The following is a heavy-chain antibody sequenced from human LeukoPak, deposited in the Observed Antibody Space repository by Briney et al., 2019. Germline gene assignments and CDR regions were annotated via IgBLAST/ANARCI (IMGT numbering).Heavy chain of an antibody. CDR3: ARDTLAAADS. Sequence: SQTLSLTCAISGDSVSRDGVAWTWIRQSPSRGLEWLGRTYYRSKWHNEYAVSVRGRMAISPDTSKNQFSLHLSSVTPEDTAVYFCARDTLAAADSWGQGALVTVSS. D-gene: IGHD6-25*01. CDR1: GDSVSRDGVA. V-gene: IGHV6-1*01. J-gene: IGHJ4*02. CDR2: TYYRSKWHN.